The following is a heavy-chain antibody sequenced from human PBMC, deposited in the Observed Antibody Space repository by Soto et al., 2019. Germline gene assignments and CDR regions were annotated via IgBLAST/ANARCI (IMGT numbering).Heavy chain of an antibody. J-gene: IGHJ4*02. Sequence: ASVKVSCKASRGTFSSYAISWVRHAPGQGLEWMGGIIPIFGTANYAQKFPGRVTITADESTSTAYMDLSSLRSEDTAVYYRAREGDSSGYYYNDYWGQGALVTVSS. V-gene: IGHV1-69*13. CDR3: AREGDSSGYYYNDY. D-gene: IGHD3-22*01. CDR2: IIPIFGTA. CDR1: RGTFSSYA.